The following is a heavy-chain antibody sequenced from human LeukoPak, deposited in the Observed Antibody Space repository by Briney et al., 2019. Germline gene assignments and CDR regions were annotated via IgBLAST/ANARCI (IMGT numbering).Heavy chain of an antibody. V-gene: IGHV1-58*02. Sequence: ASVKVSCKASGFTFTSSAMQWVRQARGQRLEWIGWIVVGSGNTNYAQKFQERVTITRDMSTSTAYMELSSLRSEDTAVYYCAKGTMIVVVRYGNNFDYWGQGTLVTVSS. D-gene: IGHD3-22*01. CDR2: IVVGSGNT. CDR1: GFTFTSSA. CDR3: AKGTMIVVVRYGNNFDY. J-gene: IGHJ4*02.